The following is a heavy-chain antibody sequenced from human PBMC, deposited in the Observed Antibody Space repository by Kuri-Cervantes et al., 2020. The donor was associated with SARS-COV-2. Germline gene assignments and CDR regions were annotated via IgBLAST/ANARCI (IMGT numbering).Heavy chain of an antibody. CDR1: GFTVSSNE. CDR3: ARLVGITIFGVVTRGYFDY. Sequence: ESLKISCAASGFTVSSNEMSWVRQPPGKGLEWVGNINYSGSTYYNPPLKSRITISVDTSKNQFSLKLNSVTAADTSVYFCARLVGITIFGVVTRGYFDYWGQGTLVTVSS. CDR2: INYSGST. J-gene: IGHJ4*02. D-gene: IGHD3-3*01. V-gene: IGHV4-59*08.